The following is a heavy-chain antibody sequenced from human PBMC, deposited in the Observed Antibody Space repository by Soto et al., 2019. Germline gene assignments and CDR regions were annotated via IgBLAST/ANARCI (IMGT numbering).Heavy chain of an antibody. D-gene: IGHD6-19*01. CDR1: GFTFTDYA. J-gene: IGHJ4*02. CDR2: ITWNSGSI. V-gene: IGHV3-9*01. CDR3: VKARSSSGWFVLDF. Sequence: GGSLRLSCAGSGFTFTDYAMHWVRQVPGKGLEWVSVITWNSGSIGYVDSVKGRFTISRDNAKNTLFLQMNSLRPEDTAMYYCVKARSSSGWFVLDFWGQGTLVTVSS.